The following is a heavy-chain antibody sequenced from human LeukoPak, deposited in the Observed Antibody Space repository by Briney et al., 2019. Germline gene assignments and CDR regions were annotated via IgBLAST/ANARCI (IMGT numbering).Heavy chain of an antibody. CDR1: AASITTDY. Sequence: SETLSLTCTVSAASITTDYFNWIRQPPGKGLEWIGYINYSGSTNYNPSLKTRITISIDSSKNQFSLKLTSVTAADTAVYYCARGQAGATVLHDYWGQGTLVTVSS. CDR2: INYSGST. D-gene: IGHD1-26*01. V-gene: IGHV4-59*01. CDR3: ARGQAGATVLHDY. J-gene: IGHJ4*02.